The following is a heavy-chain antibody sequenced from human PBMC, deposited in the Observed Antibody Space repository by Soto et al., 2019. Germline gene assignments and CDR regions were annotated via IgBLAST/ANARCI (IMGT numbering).Heavy chain of an antibody. Sequence: QVQLQESGPGLVKPSETLSLTCTVSGGSISSYYWSWIRQPAGKGLEWIGRIYTSGSTNYNPSLKSRVTMSVDTSQNQCSLELSSVTAADTAVYYCARLGLRGQQTYYGMDVWGQGTTVTVSS. CDR1: GGSISSYY. D-gene: IGHD5-12*01. CDR2: IYTSGST. CDR3: ARLGLRGQQTYYGMDV. J-gene: IGHJ6*02. V-gene: IGHV4-4*07.